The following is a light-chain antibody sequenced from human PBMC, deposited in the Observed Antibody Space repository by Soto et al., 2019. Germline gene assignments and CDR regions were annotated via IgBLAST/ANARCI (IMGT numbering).Light chain of an antibody. CDR3: QQYNSLS. Sequence: DIQMTQSPSTLSASVGDTVTITCRANQNIFTWLAWYQHKPGKAPKLLMYDASILESGVPSRFSGSGSGTDFTLTIINQQSDDFATYYRQQYNSLSFGVGTKVQIK. CDR2: DAS. CDR1: QNIFTW. V-gene: IGKV1-5*01. J-gene: IGKJ4*01.